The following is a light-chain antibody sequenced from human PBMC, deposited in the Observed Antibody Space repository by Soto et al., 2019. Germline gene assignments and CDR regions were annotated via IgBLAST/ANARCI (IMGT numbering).Light chain of an antibody. CDR2: DAS. V-gene: IGKV3-11*01. CDR1: QSVSSY. J-gene: IGKJ1*01. CDR3: QQRSDWHLT. Sequence: EIVLTQSPATLSLSPGERATPSCRASQSVSSYFAWYQQKPGQAPRLLIYDASNRATGIPARFSGSGSGTDFTLTISSLEPEDFAVYYCQQRSDWHLTFGQGTKVDIK.